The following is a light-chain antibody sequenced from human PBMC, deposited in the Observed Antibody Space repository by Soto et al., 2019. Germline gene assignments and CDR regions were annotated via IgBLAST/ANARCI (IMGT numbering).Light chain of an antibody. CDR2: GAS. CDR1: QSVRSNF. J-gene: IGKJ1*01. Sequence: EIVLTQSPGTLSLSPGERATLSCRASQSVRSNFLAWYQQKPGQAPRLLIYGASNRATGIPDRFSGSGSGTDFTLTITRLEPEDFAVYYCQQYNNWPWTFGQGTKVDIK. V-gene: IGKV3-20*01. CDR3: QQYNNWPWT.